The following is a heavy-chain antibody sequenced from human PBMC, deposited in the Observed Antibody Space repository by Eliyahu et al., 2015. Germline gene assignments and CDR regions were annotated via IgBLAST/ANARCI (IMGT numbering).Heavy chain of an antibody. J-gene: IGHJ4*02. CDR3: ARGRERRWYSSSSGGMDY. CDR1: GYTFTSYY. D-gene: IGHD6-6*01. V-gene: IGHV1-46*01. CDR2: INPSGGST. Sequence: QVQLVQSGAEVKKPGASVKVSCKASGYTFTSYYMHWVRQAPGQGLEWMGIINPSGGSTSYAQKFQGRVTMTRDTSTSTVYMELSSLRSEDTAVYYCARGRERRWYSSSSGGMDYWGQGTLVTVSS.